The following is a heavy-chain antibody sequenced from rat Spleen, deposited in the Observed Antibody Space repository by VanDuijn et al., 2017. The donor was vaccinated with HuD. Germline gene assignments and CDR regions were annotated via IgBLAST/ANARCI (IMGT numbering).Heavy chain of an antibody. D-gene: IGHD1-12*02. V-gene: IGHV2-30*01. CDR3: TTDYYDGSYYPR. Sequence: QVQLKESGPGLVQTSQTLSLTCTVSGFSLTNYNVHWVRQPTGKGLEWMGMIWTGGSTDYNSALRSRQSISRDTSKSQVFLKMNSLQTDDTGTYYCTTDYYDGSYYPRWGQGVMVTVSS. CDR1: GFSLTNYN. CDR2: IWTGGST. J-gene: IGHJ2*01.